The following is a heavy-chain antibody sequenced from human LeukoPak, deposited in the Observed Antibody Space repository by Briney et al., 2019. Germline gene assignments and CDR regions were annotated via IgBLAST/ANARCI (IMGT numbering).Heavy chain of an antibody. CDR1: AITSSNYG. Sequence: WGSLRRSCAVSAITSSNYGMSWVPQAPGKELEWVAGISDSAGRTKYADSVKGRFTISRDNPKNTLYLQMNSLRAEDTAVYFCAKRGVVIRVILVGFHKEAYYFDSWGQGALVTVSS. V-gene: IGHV3-23*01. CDR2: ISDSAGRT. J-gene: IGHJ4*02. D-gene: IGHD3-22*01. CDR3: AKRGVVIRVILVGFHKEAYYFDS.